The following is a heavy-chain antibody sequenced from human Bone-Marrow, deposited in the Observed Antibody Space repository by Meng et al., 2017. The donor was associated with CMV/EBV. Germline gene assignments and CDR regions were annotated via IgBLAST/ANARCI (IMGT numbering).Heavy chain of an antibody. D-gene: IGHD6-13*01. Sequence: SVKVSCKASGGTFSSYAISWVRQAPGQGLEWMGGIIPIFGTANYAQKLQGRVTITTDESTSTAYMELSSLRSEGTAVYYCARSHRPLSSWGAFDIWGQGTMVTVSS. J-gene: IGHJ3*02. CDR3: ARSHRPLSSWGAFDI. CDR1: GGTFSSYA. CDR2: IIPIFGTA. V-gene: IGHV1-69*05.